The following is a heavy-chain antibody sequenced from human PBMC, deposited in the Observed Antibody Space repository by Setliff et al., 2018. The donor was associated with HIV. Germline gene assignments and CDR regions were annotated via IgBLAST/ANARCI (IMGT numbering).Heavy chain of an antibody. D-gene: IGHD1-26*01. V-gene: IGHV4-34*08. CDR2: INHTGNT. CDR1: RFTFNDYW. J-gene: IGHJ4*02. Sequence: GSLRLSCVASRFTFNDYWMSWVRQAPGKGLEWIGEINHTGNTQYNPSLKSRVTMSEETSKNQFSLKLKSVTAADTAIYFCARGRGGLVGPAEFDYWGPGTLVTVSS. CDR3: ARGRGGLVGPAEFDY.